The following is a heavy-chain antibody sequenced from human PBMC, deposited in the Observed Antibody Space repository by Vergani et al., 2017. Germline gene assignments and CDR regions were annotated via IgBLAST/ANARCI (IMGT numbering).Heavy chain of an antibody. CDR2: IVVGSGNT. CDR1: GFTFTSSA. CDR3: ARDPGGYYYDSSGYYAY. D-gene: IGHD3-22*01. V-gene: IGHV1-58*02. J-gene: IGHJ4*02. Sequence: QMQLVQSGPEVKKPGTSVKVSCKASGFTFTSSAMQWVRQARGQRLEWIGWIVVGSGNTNYAQKFQGRVTITADKSTSTAYMELSSLRSEDTAVYYCARDPGGYYYDSSGYYAYWGQGTLVTVSS.